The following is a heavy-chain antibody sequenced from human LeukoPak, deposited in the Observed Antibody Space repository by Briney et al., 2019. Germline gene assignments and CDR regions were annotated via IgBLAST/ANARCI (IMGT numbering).Heavy chain of an antibody. CDR1: GYSISNGYY. V-gene: IGHV4-38-2*02. Sequence: SETLSLTCAVSGYSISNGYYWVWIRQPPGKGLEWIGSLYHSDSTYYNPSLKSRVAMSVDTSKNQFSLKLSFVTAADTAVYYCARDQQLSYCGGDCYPANWGQGTLVTVSS. D-gene: IGHD2-21*02. J-gene: IGHJ4*02. CDR3: ARDQQLSYCGGDCYPAN. CDR2: LYHSDST.